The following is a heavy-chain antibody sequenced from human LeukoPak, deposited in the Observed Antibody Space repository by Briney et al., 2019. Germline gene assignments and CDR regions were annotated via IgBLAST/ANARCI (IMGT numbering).Heavy chain of an antibody. Sequence: SETLSLTCTVSGGSISSSTYYWVWVRQPPGKGLEWIGSINFSGTTYYTSSLKSRVTMSVDTSKNQFSLKLSSVTAADTAVYYCARVPRGSAAATHFDYWGQGTLVTVSS. V-gene: IGHV4-39*07. CDR1: GGSISSSTYY. D-gene: IGHD2-15*01. CDR2: INFSGTT. J-gene: IGHJ4*02. CDR3: ARVPRGSAAATHFDY.